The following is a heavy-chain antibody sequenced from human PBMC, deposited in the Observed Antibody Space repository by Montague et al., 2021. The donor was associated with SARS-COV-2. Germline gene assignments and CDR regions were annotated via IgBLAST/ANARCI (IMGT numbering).Heavy chain of an antibody. J-gene: IGHJ6*03. CDR3: ARGRIEVSMIVVVMTGASYYIDV. V-gene: IGHV4-34*01. CDR2: INHSGST. Sequence: SETLSLTCGVYGGSFSGHYWSWIRQPPGKGLEWIGEINHSGSTNYNPSLKSRVTISVDTSKNQFSLKLRSVTAADTAVYYCARGRIEVSMIVVVMTGASYYIDVWGKGTTVTVSS. CDR1: GGSFSGHY. D-gene: IGHD3-22*01.